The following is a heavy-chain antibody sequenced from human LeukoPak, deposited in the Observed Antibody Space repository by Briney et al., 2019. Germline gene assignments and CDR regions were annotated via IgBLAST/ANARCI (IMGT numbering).Heavy chain of an antibody. J-gene: IGHJ4*02. CDR2: INTDGTMT. Sequence: GGSLRLSCAASGFTFSSDWMHWVRQVPGKGLVWVSRINTDGTMTSYGDSVRGRFTIPRDNAKNTLYLQMNSLRAEDTAVYYCARDGGTGAIDYWGQGTLVTVSS. CDR3: ARDGGTGAIDY. CDR1: GFTFSSDW. D-gene: IGHD1-26*01. V-gene: IGHV3-74*01.